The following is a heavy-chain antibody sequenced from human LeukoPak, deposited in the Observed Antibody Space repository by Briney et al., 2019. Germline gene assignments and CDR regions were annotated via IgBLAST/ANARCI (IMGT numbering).Heavy chain of an antibody. CDR3: ARVGMAHYYDSSGYYPSYFDY. Sequence: SETLSLTCAVYGGSFSGYYWSWIRQPPGKGLEWIGEINHSGSTNYNPSLKSRVTISVDTSKNQFSLKLSSVTAADAAVYYCARVGMAHYYDSSGYYPSYFDYWGQGTLVTVSS. CDR1: GGSFSGYY. V-gene: IGHV4-34*01. CDR2: INHSGST. J-gene: IGHJ4*02. D-gene: IGHD3-22*01.